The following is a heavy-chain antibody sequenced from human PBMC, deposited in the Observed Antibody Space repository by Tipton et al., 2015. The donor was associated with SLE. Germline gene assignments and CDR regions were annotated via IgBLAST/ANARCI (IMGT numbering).Heavy chain of an antibody. CDR2: ISYDGTET. Sequence: RSLRLSCAPSGFTFSLYGMHWVRQAPGKGLEWVALISYDGTETDYADSLKGRFTISRDNSKNTLYLQMDTLRAADTAVYYCARLTYYDSTGHFDYWGHGTLVTVSS. CDR3: ARLTYYDSTGHFDY. CDR1: GFTFSLYG. V-gene: IGHV3-33*05. J-gene: IGHJ4*01. D-gene: IGHD3-22*01.